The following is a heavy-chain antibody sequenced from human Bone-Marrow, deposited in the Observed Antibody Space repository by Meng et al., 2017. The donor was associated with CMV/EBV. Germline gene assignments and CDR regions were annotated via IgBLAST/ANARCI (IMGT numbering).Heavy chain of an antibody. D-gene: IGHD2-2*01. J-gene: IGHJ6*02. CDR2: ISAYNGDT. Sequence: ASVKVSCKASGYIFTKYGVNWMRQAPGQGPEWMGWISAYNGDTMYAPKVQGRVTMTTDTSTSTAYMELRGLRSDDTAVYYCARDFGEYCCSSTSWLGAYYYGMDVWGQGTTVTVSS. V-gene: IGHV1-18*01. CDR3: ARDFGEYCCSSTSWLGAYYYGMDV. CDR1: GYIFTKYG.